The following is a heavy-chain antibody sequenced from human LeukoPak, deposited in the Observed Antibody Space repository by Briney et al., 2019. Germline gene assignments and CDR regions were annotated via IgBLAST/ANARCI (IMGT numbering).Heavy chain of an antibody. D-gene: IGHD6-19*01. V-gene: IGHV1-24*01. Sequence: ASVKVSCKVSGYSLRDLSMHWVRQTPGKGLEWMGGSDPEDGKTIYAQDFQGRVTMTEDTSTHTIYMELSSLRSDDTAVYYCAREISIAVAGSSSDAFDIWGQGTMVTVSS. CDR2: SDPEDGKT. CDR3: AREISIAVAGSSSDAFDI. J-gene: IGHJ3*02. CDR1: GYSLRDLS.